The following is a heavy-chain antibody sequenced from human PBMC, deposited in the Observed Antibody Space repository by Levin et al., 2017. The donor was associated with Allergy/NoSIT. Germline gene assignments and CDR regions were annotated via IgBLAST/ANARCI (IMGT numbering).Heavy chain of an antibody. CDR1: GFTFSSYA. Sequence: GESLKISCAASGFTFSSYAMHWVRQAPGKGLEWVAVISYDGSNKYYADSVKGRFTISRDNSKNTLYLQMNSLRAEDTAVYYCARDQYGSGSYRRYYYYYMDVWGKGTTVTVSS. D-gene: IGHD3-10*01. V-gene: IGHV3-30-3*01. J-gene: IGHJ6*03. CDR3: ARDQYGSGSYRRYYYYYMDV. CDR2: ISYDGSNK.